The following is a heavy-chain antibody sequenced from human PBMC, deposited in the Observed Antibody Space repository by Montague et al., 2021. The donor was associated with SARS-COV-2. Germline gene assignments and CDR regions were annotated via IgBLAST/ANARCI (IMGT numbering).Heavy chain of an antibody. V-gene: IGHV2-5*02. CDR3: ARIWGATRGDAFDI. CDR1: GFSLSSSGVG. CDR2: IYWDDDK. D-gene: IGHD1-26*01. Sequence: PALVKPTQTLTLTCTVSGFSLSSSGVGVGWIRQPPGKALEWLALIYWDDDKRYSPSRKSRLTITKDTSKNQVVLTMTNMDPVDTATYYCARIWGATRGDAFDIWGQGTMVTVSS. J-gene: IGHJ3*02.